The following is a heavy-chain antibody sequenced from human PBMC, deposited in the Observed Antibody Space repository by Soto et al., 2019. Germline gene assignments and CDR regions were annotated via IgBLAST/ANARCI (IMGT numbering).Heavy chain of an antibody. CDR3: AREAVKGDPPNMDV. Sequence: ASVKVSCKASGYTFTSYDINWVRQATGQGLEWMGWMNPNSGNTGYAQKFQGRVTMTRNTSISTAYMELSSLRSEDTAVYYCAREAVKGDPPNMDVWGKGTTVTVSS. D-gene: IGHD2-21*02. V-gene: IGHV1-8*01. CDR1: GYTFTSYD. J-gene: IGHJ6*03. CDR2: MNPNSGNT.